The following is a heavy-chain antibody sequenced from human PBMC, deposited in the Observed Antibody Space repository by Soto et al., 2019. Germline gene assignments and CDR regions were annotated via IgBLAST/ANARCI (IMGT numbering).Heavy chain of an antibody. V-gene: IGHV1-18*01. CDR3: ARAPRSSWYAP. CDR2: ISAHNGNT. Sequence: ASVKVSCKGSGYGFTTYGITWVRQAPGQGLEWMAWISAHNGNTNYAQKLQGRVTMTTDTSTSTAYMELRSLRSDDTAVYYCARAPRSSWYAPWGQGTLVTVSS. CDR1: GYGFTTYG. J-gene: IGHJ5*02. D-gene: IGHD6-13*01.